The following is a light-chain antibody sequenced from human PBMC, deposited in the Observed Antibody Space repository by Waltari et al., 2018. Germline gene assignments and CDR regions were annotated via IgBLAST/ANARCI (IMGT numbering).Light chain of an antibody. J-gene: IGLJ2*01. V-gene: IGLV2-14*03. CDR2: DVS. CDR1: SSDVGGYNY. Sequence: QSALTQPASVSGSPGQSITISCTGTSSDVGGYNYVSWYQHHPGKAPKLIIYDVSRWPSGVSKRFSGSKSGNTASLTISGLQAEYDADYYCSSYAGYSAVVFGGGTKVTVL. CDR3: SSYAGYSAVV.